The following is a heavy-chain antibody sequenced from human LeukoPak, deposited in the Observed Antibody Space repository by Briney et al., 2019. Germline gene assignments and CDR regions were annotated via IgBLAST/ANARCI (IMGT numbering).Heavy chain of an antibody. D-gene: IGHD6-6*01. CDR1: NGSISSSSYY. CDR2: VYYSGSS. CDR3: ARDGAARPGYYMDV. V-gene: IGHV4-39*07. J-gene: IGHJ6*03. Sequence: SETQSLTCTVSNGSISSSSYYWGWIRQPPGEGLEWIGSVYYSGSSHYNPSLKSRVTISVDTSKNQFSLRLSSVTAADTAVYYCARDGAARPGYYMDVWGKGTTVTVSS.